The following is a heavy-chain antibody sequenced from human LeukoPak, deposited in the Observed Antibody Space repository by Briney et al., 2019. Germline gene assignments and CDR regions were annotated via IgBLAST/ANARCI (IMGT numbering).Heavy chain of an antibody. V-gene: IGHV3-53*01. Sequence: PGGSLRLSCAASGFIVSSNYMSWVRQAPRKGLEWVSTIYSGGSTYYADSVKGRFTISRDNSQNTLYLQMNSLRAEDTAVYYCARALRYCSSTSCYTGAFDIWGQGTMVTVSS. CDR3: ARALRYCSSTSCYTGAFDI. CDR1: GFIVSSNY. CDR2: IYSGGST. D-gene: IGHD2-2*02. J-gene: IGHJ3*02.